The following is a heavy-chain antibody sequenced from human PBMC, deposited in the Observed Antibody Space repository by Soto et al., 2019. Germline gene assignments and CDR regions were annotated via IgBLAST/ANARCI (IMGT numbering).Heavy chain of an antibody. CDR1: GGSISSAGYY. CDR3: ARGSSIAGLYYGMDV. V-gene: IGHV4-31*03. CDR2: NYYSGIT. D-gene: IGHD6-6*01. J-gene: IGHJ6*02. Sequence: QVQLQESGPGLVKPSQTLSLTCTVSGGSISSAGYYWTWIRQHPGNGLEWIGYNYYSGITYYNPSLKSRVTISLDTSKNQFSLKLSSVTAADTAVYYCARGSSIAGLYYGMDVWGQGTTVTVSS.